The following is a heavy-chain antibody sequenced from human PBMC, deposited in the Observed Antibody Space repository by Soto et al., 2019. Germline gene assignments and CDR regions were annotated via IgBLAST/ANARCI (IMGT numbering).Heavy chain of an antibody. Sequence: PSETLSLTCTVSGGSISSYYWSWIRQSPGKGLEWIGCIYYSGNTNYNPSPKSRVTISVDTSKNQFSLKLSSVTAADTAVYYCARWRARLGAEINRRMDAFDIWGQGTMVTVSS. J-gene: IGHJ3*02. CDR1: GGSISSYY. CDR2: IYYSGNT. D-gene: IGHD7-27*01. V-gene: IGHV4-59*12. CDR3: ARWRARLGAEINRRMDAFDI.